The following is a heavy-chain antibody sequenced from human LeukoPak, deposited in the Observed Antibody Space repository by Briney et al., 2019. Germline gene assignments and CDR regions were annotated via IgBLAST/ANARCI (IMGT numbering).Heavy chain of an antibody. J-gene: IGHJ6*03. CDR1: GGSIISSSYY. CDR2: IYYSGST. V-gene: IGHV4-39*07. Sequence: SETLSVTCTISGGSIISSSYYWGWIRRPPGKGLEWIGSIYYSGSTYYNPSLKSRVTISVDTSKNQFSLKLSSVTAADTAVYYCARELRYRDYYYYMDVWGKGTTVTVSS. D-gene: IGHD3-9*01. CDR3: ARELRYRDYYYYMDV.